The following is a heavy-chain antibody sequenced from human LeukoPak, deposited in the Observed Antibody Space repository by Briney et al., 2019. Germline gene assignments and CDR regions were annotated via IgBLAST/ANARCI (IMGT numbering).Heavy chain of an antibody. CDR3: ARDRHYYGSGSPGRYMDV. V-gene: IGHV4-59*01. CDR2: IYYSGST. CDR1: GGSISSYY. Sequence: SETLSLTCTVSGGSISSYYWSWIRQPPGKGLEWIGYIYYSGSTNYNPSLKSRVTISVDTSKNQFSLKLSSVTAADTAVYYCARDRHYYGSGSPGRYMDVWGKGTTVTISS. D-gene: IGHD3-10*01. J-gene: IGHJ6*03.